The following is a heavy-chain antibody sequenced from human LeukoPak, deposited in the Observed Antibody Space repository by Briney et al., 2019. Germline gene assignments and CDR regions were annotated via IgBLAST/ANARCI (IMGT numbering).Heavy chain of an antibody. V-gene: IGHV4-30-2*01. D-gene: IGHD1-26*01. Sequence: PSETLSLTSTVSGDSISSGGYYWSWIRQPPGKGLEWIGYIYHSGTAYYSPSLRSRATMSVDRSKNQFSLKLSSVTAADTAVYYCARDPSPTGGGTFDIWGQGTMVTVPS. CDR3: ARDPSPTGGGTFDI. CDR2: IYHSGTA. J-gene: IGHJ3*02. CDR1: GDSISSGGYY.